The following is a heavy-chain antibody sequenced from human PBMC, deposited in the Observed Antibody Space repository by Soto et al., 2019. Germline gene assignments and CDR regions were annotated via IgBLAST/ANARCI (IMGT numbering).Heavy chain of an antibody. CDR2: IRSKANSYAT. CDR1: GFTFSGSA. CDR3: TKAVAGVDGGY. J-gene: IGHJ4*02. Sequence: EVQLVESGGGLVQPGGSLKLSCAASGFTFSGSAMHWVRQASGKGLEWVGRIRSKANSYATAYAASVKGRFTISRDDSKNTAYLQMSSLKTEETAVYSCTKAVAGVDGGYWGQGTLVTVSS. V-gene: IGHV3-73*01. D-gene: IGHD6-19*01.